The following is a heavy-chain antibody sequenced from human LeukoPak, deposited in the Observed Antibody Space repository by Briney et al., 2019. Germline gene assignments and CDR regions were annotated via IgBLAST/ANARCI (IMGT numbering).Heavy chain of an antibody. V-gene: IGHV3-13*01. CDR2: IGTAGDT. CDR1: GFTFSSYD. CDR3: ARGRGYSGYDYSWYFDL. Sequence: GGSLRLSCAASGFTFSSYDMHWVRQATGKGLEWVSAIGTAGDTYYPGSVKGRFTISRENAKNSLYLQMNSLRAGDTAVYYCARGRGYSGYDYSWYFDLWGRGTLVTVSS. D-gene: IGHD5-12*01. J-gene: IGHJ2*01.